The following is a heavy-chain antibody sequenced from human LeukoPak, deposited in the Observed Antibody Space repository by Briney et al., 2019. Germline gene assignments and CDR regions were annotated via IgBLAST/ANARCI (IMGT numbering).Heavy chain of an antibody. J-gene: IGHJ4*02. D-gene: IGHD2-15*01. CDR1: GGSISSYY. CDR2: IYYSGST. CDR3: ARSIAARLTRVVVAATLYDY. Sequence: KPSEALSLTCTVSGGSISSYYWSWIRQPPGKGLGWIGYIYYSGSTNYNPSLKSRVTISVDTSKNQFSLKLSSVTAADTAVYYCARSIAARLTRVVVAATLYDYWGQGTLVTVSS. V-gene: IGHV4-59*01.